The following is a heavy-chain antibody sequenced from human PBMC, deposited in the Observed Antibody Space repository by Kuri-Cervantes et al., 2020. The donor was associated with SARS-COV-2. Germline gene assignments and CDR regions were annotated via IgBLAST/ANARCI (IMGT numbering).Heavy chain of an antibody. CDR1: GFTFSSYG. CDR3: ARDPAAGLYYYYMDV. J-gene: IGHJ6*03. V-gene: IGHV3-30*02. Sequence: GGSLRLSCAASGFTFSSYGMHWVRQAPGKGLEWVAFIRYDGSNKYYADPVKGRFTISRDNSKNTLYLQMNSLRAEDTAVYYCARDPAAGLYYYYMDVWGKGTTVTVSS. CDR2: IRYDGSNK. D-gene: IGHD6-13*01.